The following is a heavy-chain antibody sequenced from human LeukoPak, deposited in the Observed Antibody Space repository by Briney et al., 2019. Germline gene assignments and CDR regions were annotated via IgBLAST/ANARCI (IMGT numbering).Heavy chain of an antibody. Sequence: PSGTLSLTCAVSGGSISSNNWWGWVRQPPGKGLEWIGEIYHSGSPNYNPSLKSRVTISVDKSRNHFSLNLSSVTAADTAVYYCARHLELQYYYYYGMDVWGQGTTVTVSS. CDR2: IYHSGSP. D-gene: IGHD1-7*01. CDR3: ARHLELQYYYYYGMDV. V-gene: IGHV4-4*02. CDR1: GGSISSNNW. J-gene: IGHJ6*02.